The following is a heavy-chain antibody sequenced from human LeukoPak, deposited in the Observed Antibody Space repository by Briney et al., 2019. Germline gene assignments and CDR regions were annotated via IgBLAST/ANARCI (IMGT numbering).Heavy chain of an antibody. V-gene: IGHV3-7*01. J-gene: IGHJ6*02. CDR2: IKDDGSKQ. D-gene: IGHD6-13*01. CDR3: AREGIANRHYYGMDV. CDR1: GFNFNNYR. Sequence: GGSLRFSGAASGFNFNNYRMSWLRQAPGKGRVGWANIKDDGSKQYYEDSVKGRFTIVRDNAYNSLYLQMRSLRAEDTAVYYGAREGIANRHYYGMDVWGQGTTVTVSS.